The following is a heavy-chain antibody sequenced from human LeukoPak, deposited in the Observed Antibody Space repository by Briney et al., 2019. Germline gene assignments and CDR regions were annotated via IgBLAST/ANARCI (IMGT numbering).Heavy chain of an antibody. J-gene: IGHJ4*02. V-gene: IGHV3-53*01. D-gene: IGHD4/OR15-4a*01. CDR1: GGSISSSDYY. CDR2: IYRDGKT. Sequence: PSETLSLTCTVSGGSISSSDYYWGWIRQPPGKGLEWVSVIYRDGKTYYEDSVKGRFTISRDNSKNTLYLQMNSLRAEDTAVYYCARWDYGDPFDYWGQGTLVTVSS. CDR3: ARWDYGDPFDY.